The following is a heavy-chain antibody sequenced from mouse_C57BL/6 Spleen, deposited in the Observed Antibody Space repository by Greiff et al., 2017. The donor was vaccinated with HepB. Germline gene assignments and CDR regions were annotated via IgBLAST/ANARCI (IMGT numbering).Heavy chain of an antibody. J-gene: IGHJ2*01. CDR1: GFTFSDYG. CDR3: ARGRWLPLDY. CDR2: ISSGSSTI. D-gene: IGHD2-3*01. Sequence: DVKLVESGGGLVKPGGSLKLSCAASGFTFSDYGMHWVRQAPEKGLEWVAYISSGSSTIYYADTVKGRFTISRDNAKNTLFLQMTSLRSEDTAMYYCARGRWLPLDYWGQGTTLTVSS. V-gene: IGHV5-17*01.